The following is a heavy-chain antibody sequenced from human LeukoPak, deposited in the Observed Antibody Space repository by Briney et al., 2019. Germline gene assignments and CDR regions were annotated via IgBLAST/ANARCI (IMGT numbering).Heavy chain of an antibody. CDR3: ATYRQVLLPFES. J-gene: IGHJ4*02. V-gene: IGHV3-23*01. CDR1: GFTFGDYA. D-gene: IGHD5-18*01. CDR2: IFQGGGEI. Sequence: GRSLRLSCTASGFTFGDYAMIWVRQPPGKGLEWVSSIFQGGGEIHYADSVRGRFTISRDNSKSTLFLQMNSLRVEDTAIYYCATYRQVLLPFESWGQGTLVTVSS.